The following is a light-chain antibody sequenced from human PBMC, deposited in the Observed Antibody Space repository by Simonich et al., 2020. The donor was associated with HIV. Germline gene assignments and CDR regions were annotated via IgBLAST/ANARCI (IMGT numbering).Light chain of an antibody. Sequence: EIVMTQSPATLSVSPGERPTLSCRASQSVSSNLAWYQQKPGQAPRLLIYGASTRATGIPARFSGSGSGTEFTLTISSLQPDDFATYYCQQYNSHFPTFGQGTKVEIK. CDR1: QSVSSN. CDR2: GAS. CDR3: QQYNSHFPT. J-gene: IGKJ1*01. V-gene: IGKV3-15*01.